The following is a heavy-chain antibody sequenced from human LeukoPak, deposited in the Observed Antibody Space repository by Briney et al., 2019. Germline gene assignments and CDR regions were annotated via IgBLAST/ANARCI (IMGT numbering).Heavy chain of an antibody. CDR2: KYFSESA. CDR1: GGSISGTTHY. Sequence: SQTLSLTCTVSGGSISGTTHYWSWIRQRPGKGLEWIGFKYFSESAFYNPSLKRRVTISVDTSKKQSSLNLTSVTSADTAVYFCASRESYFFQQWGQGTLVTVSS. J-gene: IGHJ1*01. D-gene: IGHD1-26*01. CDR3: ASRESYFFQQ. V-gene: IGHV4-31*03.